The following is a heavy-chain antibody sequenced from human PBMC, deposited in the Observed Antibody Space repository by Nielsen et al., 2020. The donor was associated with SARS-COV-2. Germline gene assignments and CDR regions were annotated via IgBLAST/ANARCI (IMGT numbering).Heavy chain of an antibody. J-gene: IGHJ4*02. Sequence: SSLQVSCKASGGTFSSYAISWVRQAPGQGLEWMGGIIPIFGTGNYAQKFQGRVTITADESTSTASMELSSLRSEDTAVYYCASNVGYDDDYWGQGTLVTVSS. CDR1: GGTFSSYA. CDR2: IIPIFGTG. V-gene: IGHV1-69*13. CDR3: ASNVGYDDDY. D-gene: IGHD3-16*01.